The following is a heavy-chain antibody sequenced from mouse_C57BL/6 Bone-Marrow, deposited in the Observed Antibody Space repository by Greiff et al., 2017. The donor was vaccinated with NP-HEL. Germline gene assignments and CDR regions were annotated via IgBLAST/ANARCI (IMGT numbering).Heavy chain of an antibody. V-gene: IGHV1-52*01. CDR1: GYTFTSYW. J-gene: IGHJ1*03. Sequence: QVQLKQPGAELVRPGSSVKLSCKASGYTFTSYWMHWVKQRPIQGLEWIGNIDPSDSETHYNQKFKDKATLTVDKSSSTAYMQLSSLTSEDSAVYYCASGGLLRPSRYFDVWGTGTTVTVSS. CDR2: IDPSDSET. CDR3: ASGGLLRPSRYFDV. D-gene: IGHD1-2*01.